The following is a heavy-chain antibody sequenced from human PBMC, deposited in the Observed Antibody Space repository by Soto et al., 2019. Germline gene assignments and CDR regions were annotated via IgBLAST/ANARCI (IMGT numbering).Heavy chain of an antibody. CDR2: IIPILGIA. D-gene: IGHD3-16*01. Sequence: SVKVSCKASGGTFSSYTISWVRQAPGQGLEWMGRIIPILGIANYAQKFQGRVTITADKSTSTAYMELSSLRSEDTAMYYCARGPRTSLFDYWGQGTLVTVSS. V-gene: IGHV1-69*02. J-gene: IGHJ4*02. CDR1: GGTFSSYT. CDR3: ARGPRTSLFDY.